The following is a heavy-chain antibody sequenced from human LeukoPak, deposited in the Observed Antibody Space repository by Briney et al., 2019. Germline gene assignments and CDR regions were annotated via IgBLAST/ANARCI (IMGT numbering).Heavy chain of an antibody. Sequence: PGGSLRLSCAASGFTFSSYAMSGVHQAPRKGLEWVSAISGSGGSTLYAESVKGRFTISRDNSKNALYLQVNSLRTEDTAVYYCAKDRSRYSGYDPRSYYFDYWGQGTLVSVSS. CDR3: AKDRSRYSGYDPRSYYFDY. CDR1: GFTFSSYA. V-gene: IGHV3-23*01. J-gene: IGHJ4*02. D-gene: IGHD5-12*01. CDR2: ISGSGGST.